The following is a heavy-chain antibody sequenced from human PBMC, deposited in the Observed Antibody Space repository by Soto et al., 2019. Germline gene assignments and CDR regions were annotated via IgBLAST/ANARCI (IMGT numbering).Heavy chain of an antibody. CDR2: ISSSGSTI. D-gene: IGHD3-3*01. CDR1: GFTFSSYE. Sequence: PGGSLRLSCAASGFTFSSYEMNWVRQAPGKGLEWVSYISSSGSTIYYADSVKGRFTISRDNAKNSLYLQMNSLRAEDTAVYYCARDYYDFWSGYPLTYYYYGMDVWGQGTTVTVSS. CDR3: ARDYYDFWSGYPLTYYYYGMDV. J-gene: IGHJ6*02. V-gene: IGHV3-48*03.